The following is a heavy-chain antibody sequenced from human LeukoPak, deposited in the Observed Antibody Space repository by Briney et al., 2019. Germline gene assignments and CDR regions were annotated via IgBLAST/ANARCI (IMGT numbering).Heavy chain of an antibody. D-gene: IGHD1-1*01. CDR2: IIPIFGTA. CDR1: GGTFSSYA. Sequence: GASVKVSCKASGGTFSSYAISWVRQAPGQGLEWMGGIIPIFGTANYAQKFQGRVTMTTDTSTSTAYMELRSLRSDDTAVYYCARTSFWTWRGLDYWGQGTLVTVSS. J-gene: IGHJ4*02. CDR3: ARTSFWTWRGLDY. V-gene: IGHV1-69*05.